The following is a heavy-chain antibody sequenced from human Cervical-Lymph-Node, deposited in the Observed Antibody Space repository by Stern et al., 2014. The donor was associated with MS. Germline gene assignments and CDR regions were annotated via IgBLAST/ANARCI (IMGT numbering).Heavy chain of an antibody. J-gene: IGHJ4*02. Sequence: EVQLVESGGGLVQPGGSLRLSCAASGFTFDSYSMHWVRQVPGKGLVGFSRINSDGSSPRYADSVKGRFTISRDNAKNMLYLEMNSLRAEDTAVYYCSGSNWYFFDYWGQGTLVTVSS. V-gene: IGHV3-74*01. CDR3: SGSNWYFFDY. CDR2: INSDGSSP. CDR1: GFTFDSYS. D-gene: IGHD6-13*01.